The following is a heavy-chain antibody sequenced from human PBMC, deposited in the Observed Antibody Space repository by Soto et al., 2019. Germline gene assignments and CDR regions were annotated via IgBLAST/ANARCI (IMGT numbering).Heavy chain of an antibody. J-gene: IGHJ4*02. CDR1: GFTFSSYA. V-gene: IGHV3-23*01. CDR3: ASRSSAWFFDY. D-gene: IGHD6-19*01. Sequence: EVQLLESGGGLVQPGGSLRLSCAASGFTFSSYAMNWVRQAPGKGLEWVSVISGSGDSTYYADSVKGRFTISRDNSKNTLYLQMNSLRAEDTAVYYCASRSSAWFFDYWCQGTLVTVSS. CDR2: ISGSGDST.